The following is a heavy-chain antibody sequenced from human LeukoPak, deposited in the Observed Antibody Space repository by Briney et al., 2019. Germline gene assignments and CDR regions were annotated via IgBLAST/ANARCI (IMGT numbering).Heavy chain of an antibody. CDR2: IYPSERT. D-gene: IGHD1-26*01. CDR3: ARLADTTLANYFFDY. V-gene: IGHV4-4*09. Sequence: SETLSLTCTVSGGSLSGYYWTWIRQPPGKGLEWIGYIYPSERTNYNPSLKSRVTISVDPSKNQFSLKLRSVSAADAAIYYCARLADTTLANYFFDYWGQGTLVTVSS. J-gene: IGHJ4*02. CDR1: GGSLSGYY.